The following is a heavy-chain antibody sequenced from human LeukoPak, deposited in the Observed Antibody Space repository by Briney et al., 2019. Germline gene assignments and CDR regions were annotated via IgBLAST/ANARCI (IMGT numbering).Heavy chain of an antibody. D-gene: IGHD4-17*01. V-gene: IGHV3-74*01. CDR1: GFTFSSYW. Sequence: GGSLRLSCAASGFTFSSYWMHWVRQAPGKGLMWVSRINIGVSDTLYADSVKGRFTISRDNAKNTLYLQMNSLRAEDTAVYYCARGMATVTGPFDSWGQGTPVTISS. J-gene: IGHJ4*02. CDR3: ARGMATVTGPFDS. CDR2: INIGVSDT.